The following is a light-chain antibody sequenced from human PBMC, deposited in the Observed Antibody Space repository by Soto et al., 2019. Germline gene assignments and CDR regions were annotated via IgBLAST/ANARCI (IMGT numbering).Light chain of an antibody. CDR2: WAS. CDR3: QQDYCTTLT. J-gene: IGKJ4*01. V-gene: IGKV4-1*01. Sequence: DIVMTQSPDSLAVSLGERATINCKSSQSVLYSSNNKNYLAWYQQKPGQPPKLLIYWASTRDSGGTHRFSGSRSGTDFTLAITSLQAEDGAVYYCQQDYCTTLTFGGGTKVEIK. CDR1: QSVLYSSNNKNY.